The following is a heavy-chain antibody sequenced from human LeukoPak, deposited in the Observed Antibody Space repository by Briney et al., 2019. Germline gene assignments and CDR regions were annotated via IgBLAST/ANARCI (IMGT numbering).Heavy chain of an antibody. J-gene: IGHJ4*02. Sequence: SETLSLTCTVSGGSVSGYYWSWIRQPPGKGLEWIGYIYYSGNTNYNPSLKSRLIMSLDTSKNHFSLKLNSVTAADTAVYYCAQDTAMVPGWVYWGQRTLVTVSS. CDR3: AQDTAMVPGWVY. CDR1: GGSVSGYY. V-gene: IGHV4-59*02. CDR2: IYYSGNT. D-gene: IGHD5-18*01.